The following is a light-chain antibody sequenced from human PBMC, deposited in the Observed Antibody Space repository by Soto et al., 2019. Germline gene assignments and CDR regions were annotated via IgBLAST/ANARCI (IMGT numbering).Light chain of an antibody. CDR2: RTS. J-gene: IGKJ5*01. CDR3: QQDNNWPPIT. Sequence: EIVMTQSPATLSVSPWERATLSCRASQSISSNLAWYQQKPGQAPRLLMFRTSSRATGFPARFSGSGSGTEFNLTISSLQSEDFAVYYCQQDNNWPPITFGQGTRLEIK. CDR1: QSISSN. V-gene: IGKV3-15*01.